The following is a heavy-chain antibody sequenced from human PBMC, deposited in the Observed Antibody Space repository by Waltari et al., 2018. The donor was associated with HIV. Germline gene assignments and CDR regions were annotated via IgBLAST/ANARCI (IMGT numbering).Heavy chain of an antibody. Sequence: EVQLLESGGTLVRRGGCLGLSCTVYGFTLNNYAVHWVRQAPVKGLEWVGAMCGRGDRTVYADTAKGRITISRDNSKKTLYVQMRGLRVDGTAAYYCAVQDGFFDFWGRGTVVSVAS. J-gene: IGHJ4*02. CDR1: GFTLNNYA. V-gene: IGHV3-23*01. D-gene: IGHD3-3*01. CDR3: AVQDGFFDF. CDR2: MCGRGDRT.